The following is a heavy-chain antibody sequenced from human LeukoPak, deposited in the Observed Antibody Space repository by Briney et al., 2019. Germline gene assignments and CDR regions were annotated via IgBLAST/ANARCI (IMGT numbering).Heavy chain of an antibody. CDR3: AKDSTTVTSGSFDY. J-gene: IGHJ4*02. V-gene: IGHV3-23*01. CDR2: ISGSGITT. CDR1: GFTFSNYA. Sequence: GGSLRLSCVASGFTFSNYAMSWVRQAQGKGLEWVSAISGSGITTYYADSVKGRFTVSRDNSKNTLYLQMNSLRAEDTAVYYCAKDSTTVTSGSFDYWGQGTLVTVSS. D-gene: IGHD4-17*01.